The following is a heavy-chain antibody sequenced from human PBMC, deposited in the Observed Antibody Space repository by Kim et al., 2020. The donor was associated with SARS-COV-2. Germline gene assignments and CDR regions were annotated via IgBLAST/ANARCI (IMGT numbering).Heavy chain of an antibody. CDR2: T. D-gene: IGHD2-15*01. Sequence: TDYSPSLKSRVTRSVDTYKNQFSRKLSSVTAADTAVYYCARATSVLPPHYWGQGTLVTVSS. CDR3: ARATSVLPPHY. J-gene: IGHJ4*02. V-gene: IGHV4-59*01.